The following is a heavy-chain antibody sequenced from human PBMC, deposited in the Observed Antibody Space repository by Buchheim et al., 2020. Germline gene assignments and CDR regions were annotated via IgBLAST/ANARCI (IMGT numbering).Heavy chain of an antibody. D-gene: IGHD6-6*01. J-gene: IGHJ6*02. V-gene: IGHV3-11*01. Sequence: QVQLVESGGGLVKPGGSLRLSCAASGFTFSDYYMSWIRQAPGKGLEWVSYISGSGSTIYYPDSVKGRFTISRDNPKNPLYLQMNSLRAEDTAVYYCARDQIAEYSSPTPRYGMDVWGQGTT. CDR1: GFTFSDYY. CDR2: ISGSGSTI. CDR3: ARDQIAEYSSPTPRYGMDV.